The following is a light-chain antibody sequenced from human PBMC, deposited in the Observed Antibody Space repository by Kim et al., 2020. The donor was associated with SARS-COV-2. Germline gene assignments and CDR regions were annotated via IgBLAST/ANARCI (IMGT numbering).Light chain of an antibody. CDR1: TRSFGFYNH. J-gene: IGLJ3*02. CDR3: SSYTSSSTRV. V-gene: IGLV2-14*03. CDR2: DVS. Sequence: LTIPCTETTRSFGFYNHVSWYQQHPGKAPKLMIYDVSERPSGVSNRFSGSKSGNTASLTISGLQTEDEADYYCSSYTSSSTRVFGGGTQLTVL.